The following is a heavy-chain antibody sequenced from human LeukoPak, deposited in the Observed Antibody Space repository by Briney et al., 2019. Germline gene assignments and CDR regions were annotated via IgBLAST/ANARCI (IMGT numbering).Heavy chain of an antibody. Sequence: SQTLSLTCTVSGGSISSGGYYWSWIRQHPGKGLEWIGYIYYSGSTYYNPSLKSRVTISVDTSKNQFSLKLSSATAADTAVYYCARELFVDCSGGSCYRSNWFDPWGQGTLVTVSS. D-gene: IGHD2-15*01. CDR2: IYYSGST. J-gene: IGHJ5*02. V-gene: IGHV4-31*03. CDR1: GGSISSGGYY. CDR3: ARELFVDCSGGSCYRSNWFDP.